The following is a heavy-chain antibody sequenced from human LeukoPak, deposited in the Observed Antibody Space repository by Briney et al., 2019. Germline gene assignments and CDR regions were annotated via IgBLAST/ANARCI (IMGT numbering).Heavy chain of an antibody. Sequence: PGRSLRLSCAASGFTFSSYGMHWVRQAPGKGLEWVAVIWYDGSNKYYADSVKGRFTISRDNSKNTLYLQMNSLRAEDTAVYYCARDPGTFYSRLYYFDYWGQGTLVTVSS. V-gene: IGHV3-33*01. CDR1: GFTFSSYG. J-gene: IGHJ4*02. CDR3: ARDPGTFYSRLYYFDY. CDR2: IWYDGSNK. D-gene: IGHD2/OR15-2a*01.